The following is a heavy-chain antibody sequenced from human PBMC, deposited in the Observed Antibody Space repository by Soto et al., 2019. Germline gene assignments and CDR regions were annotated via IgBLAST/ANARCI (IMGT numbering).Heavy chain of an antibody. D-gene: IGHD3-22*01. CDR2: IYSGGST. CDR1: GFTVSSNY. Sequence: GWSLRLSCAASGFTVSSNYMSWVRQAPGKGLEWVSFIYSGGSTYYADSVKGRFTISRHNSKNTLYLQMNSLRAEDTAVYYCARDDSSGAESGYFQHWGQGTLVTVSS. V-gene: IGHV3-53*01. J-gene: IGHJ1*01. CDR3: ARDDSSGAESGYFQH.